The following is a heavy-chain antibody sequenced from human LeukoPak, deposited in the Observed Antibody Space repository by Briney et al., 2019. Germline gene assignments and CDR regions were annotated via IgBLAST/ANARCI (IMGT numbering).Heavy chain of an antibody. D-gene: IGHD2-2*01. CDR2: IRYDGSNK. V-gene: IGHV3-30*02. J-gene: IGHJ2*01. CDR1: GFTFSSYG. Sequence: GGSLRLSCAASGFTFSSYGMHWVRQAPGEGLEWVAFIRYDGSNKYYADSVKGRFTISRDNSKNTLYLQMNSLRAEDTAVYYCAKAPGYCSSTSCYGSYWYFDLWGRGTLVTVSS. CDR3: AKAPGYCSSTSCYGSYWYFDL.